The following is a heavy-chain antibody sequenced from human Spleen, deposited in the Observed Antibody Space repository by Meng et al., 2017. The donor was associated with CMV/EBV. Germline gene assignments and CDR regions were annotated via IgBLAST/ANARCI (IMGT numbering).Heavy chain of an antibody. J-gene: IGHJ4*02. D-gene: IGHD3-10*01. CDR2: ISAYNGNT. Sequence: YTFTSYGISWVRQAPGQGREWMGWISAYNGNTNYAQKLQGRVTMTTDTSTSTAYMELRSLRSDDTAVYYCARGRERFGELLWYYFDYWGQGTLVTVSS. CDR1: YTFTSYG. CDR3: ARGRERFGELLWYYFDY. V-gene: IGHV1-18*01.